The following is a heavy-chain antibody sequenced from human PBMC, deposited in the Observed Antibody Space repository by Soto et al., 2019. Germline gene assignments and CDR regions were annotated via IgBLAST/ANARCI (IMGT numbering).Heavy chain of an antibody. Sequence: GGSLRLSCAASGFTFSGSAMHWVRQASGKGLEWVGRIKSKIENYATAYAASVNGRFTISRDDSKNTAYLQMNSLETEDTAVYYCTRLGYSSTWYGMDVWGQGTTVTVSS. V-gene: IGHV3-73*01. CDR2: IKSKIENYAT. CDR1: GFTFSGSA. CDR3: TRLGYSSTWYGMDV. J-gene: IGHJ6*02. D-gene: IGHD6-13*01.